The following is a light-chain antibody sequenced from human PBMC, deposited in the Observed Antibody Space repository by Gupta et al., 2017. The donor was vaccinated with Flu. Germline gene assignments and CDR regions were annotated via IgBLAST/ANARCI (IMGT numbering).Light chain of an antibody. J-gene: IGKJ2*01. V-gene: IGKV1-39*01. CDR2: AAS. Sequence: CSLSASVGDRVTITCRASQSISSYLNWYQQKPGKAPKLLIYAASSLQSGVPSRFSGSGSGTDFTLTISSLQPEDFATYYCQQSDSTLMYTFGQGTKLEIK. CDR1: QSISSY. CDR3: QQSDSTLMYT.